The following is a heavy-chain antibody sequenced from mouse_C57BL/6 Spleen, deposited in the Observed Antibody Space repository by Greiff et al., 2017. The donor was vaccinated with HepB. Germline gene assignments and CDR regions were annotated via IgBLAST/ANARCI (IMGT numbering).Heavy chain of an antibody. V-gene: IGHV1-76*01. J-gene: IGHJ4*01. D-gene: IGHD1-1*02. CDR2: IYPGSGNT. CDR1: GYTFTDYY. CDR3: ARCYYGLYAMDY. Sequence: VQLQQSGAELVRPGASVKLSCKASGYTFTDYYINWVKQRPGQGLEWIARIYPGSGNTYYNEKFKGKATLTAEKSSSTAYMQLSSLTSEDSAVYFCARCYYGLYAMDYWGQGTSVTVSS.